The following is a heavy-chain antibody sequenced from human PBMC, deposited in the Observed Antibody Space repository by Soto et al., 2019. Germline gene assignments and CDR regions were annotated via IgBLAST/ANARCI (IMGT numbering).Heavy chain of an antibody. D-gene: IGHD1-26*01. J-gene: IGHJ5*02. Sequence: QVQLQQSGPGLVKPSQTLSLTCAISGDSVSSKSAAWNRIRQSPSRGLEWLGRTYYRSKWSTDSAVSVKSRVTISPDTCKNQFSLPLNSVTPEAKAVYYCTRALSGSYASWGQGTLVTVSS. CDR1: GDSVSSKSAA. V-gene: IGHV6-1*01. CDR2: TYYRSKWST. CDR3: TRALSGSYAS.